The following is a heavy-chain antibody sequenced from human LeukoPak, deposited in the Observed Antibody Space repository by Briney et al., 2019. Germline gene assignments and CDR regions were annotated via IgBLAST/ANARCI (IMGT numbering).Heavy chain of an antibody. D-gene: IGHD3-10*01. V-gene: IGHV3-74*01. CDR3: AKDIGGSGSYPGPDY. J-gene: IGHJ4*02. Sequence: GGSLRLSCAASGFTFSSYWMHWVRQAPGKGLVWVSRINSDGSSTSYADSVKGRFTISRDNAKNSLYLQMNSLRAEDTALYYCAKDIGGSGSYPGPDYWGQGTLVTVSS. CDR1: GFTFSSYW. CDR2: INSDGSST.